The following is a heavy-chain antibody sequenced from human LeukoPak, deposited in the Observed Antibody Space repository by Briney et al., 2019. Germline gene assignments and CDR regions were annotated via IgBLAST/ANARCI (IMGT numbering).Heavy chain of an antibody. D-gene: IGHD2-2*01. CDR2: INPSGGST. Sequence: VASVKVSCKASGYTFTSYYIHWVRQAPGQGLEWMGIINPSGGSTSYAQKFQGRVTMTRDTSTSTVYMELSSLRSEDTAVYYCARVRDIVVVPAALNWFDPWGQGTLVTVSS. CDR1: GYTFTSYY. J-gene: IGHJ5*02. V-gene: IGHV1-46*01. CDR3: ARVRDIVVVPAALNWFDP.